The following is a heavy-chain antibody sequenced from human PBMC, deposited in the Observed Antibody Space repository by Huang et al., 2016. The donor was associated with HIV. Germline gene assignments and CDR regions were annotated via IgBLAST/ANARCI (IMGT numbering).Heavy chain of an antibody. Sequence: EVQLVESGGGLIQPGGSLRLSCAASGFTVSTNYMTWVRQAPGKGLEWVSLIYRGGTTYYADSVKGRFTISRDDSENTLYLHMTSRRAGETAVYYCAKEGDTGAALGYWGQGTLVTVS. CDR3: AKEGDTGAALGY. D-gene: IGHD2-8*02. CDR2: IYRGGTT. CDR1: GFTVSTNY. V-gene: IGHV3-53*01. J-gene: IGHJ4*02.